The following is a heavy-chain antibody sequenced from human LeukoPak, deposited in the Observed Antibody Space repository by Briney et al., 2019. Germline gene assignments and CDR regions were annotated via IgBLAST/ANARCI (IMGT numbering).Heavy chain of an antibody. CDR3: MRGRLELRY. Sequence: GGSLRLSCTASGFTFGDYAMSWFRQAPGKGLEWVGFIRSKGYGGTIEYAASVKGRFTISRDDSKIIGYLKMNSLKTEDTAVYYCMRGRLELRYWGQGTLVTVSS. D-gene: IGHD1-7*01. CDR2: IRSKGYGGTI. V-gene: IGHV3-49*03. CDR1: GFTFGDYA. J-gene: IGHJ4*02.